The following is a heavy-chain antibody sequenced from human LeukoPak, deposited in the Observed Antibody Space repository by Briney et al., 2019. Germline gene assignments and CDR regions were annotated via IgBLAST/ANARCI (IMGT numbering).Heavy chain of an antibody. CDR1: GGSISSGGYY. CDR2: IYYSGST. Sequence: SETLSLTCTVSGGSISSGGYYWSWIRQPPGKGLEWIGYIYYSGSTNYNPSLKSRVTISVDTSKNQFSLKLGSVTAADTAVYYCASGRRSFPPHKYGMDVWGQGTTVTVSS. D-gene: IGHD1-1*01. J-gene: IGHJ6*02. CDR3: ASGRRSFPPHKYGMDV. V-gene: IGHV4-61*08.